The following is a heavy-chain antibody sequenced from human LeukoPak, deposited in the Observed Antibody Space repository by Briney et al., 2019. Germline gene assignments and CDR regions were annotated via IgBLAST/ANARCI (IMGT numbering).Heavy chain of an antibody. D-gene: IGHD6-13*01. CDR1: GFTFSSYG. CDR2: IWYDGSNK. CDR3: AKGGSYSSSWLDY. J-gene: IGHJ4*02. Sequence: GGSLRLSCAASGFTFSSYGMHWVRQAPGEGLEWVAVIWYDGSNKYYADSVKGRFTISRGNSKNTLYLQMNSLRAEDTAVYYCAKGGSYSSSWLDYWGQGTLVTVSS. V-gene: IGHV3-33*06.